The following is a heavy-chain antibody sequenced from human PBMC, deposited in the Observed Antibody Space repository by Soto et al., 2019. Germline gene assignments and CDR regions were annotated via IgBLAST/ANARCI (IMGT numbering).Heavy chain of an antibody. Sequence: EVQLVESGGDFVQPGGSLRLSCEASGFTFSAFWMHWVRNVPGEGLMWISRTNKDGASSEYAESVKGRFSVSRDNAKNTMFLHMTGLRAEDTAVYYCARDDLRRNEALDIWGQGTVVTVSS. CDR1: GFTFSAFW. CDR2: TNKDGASS. J-gene: IGHJ3*02. CDR3: ARDDLRRNEALDI. V-gene: IGHV3-74*01. D-gene: IGHD2-21*01.